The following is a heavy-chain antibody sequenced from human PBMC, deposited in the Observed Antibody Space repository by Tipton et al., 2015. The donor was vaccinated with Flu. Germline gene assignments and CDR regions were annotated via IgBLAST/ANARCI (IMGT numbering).Heavy chain of an antibody. D-gene: IGHD3-3*01. V-gene: IGHV4-39*07. J-gene: IGHJ4*02. CDR2: IYYSGST. Sequence: LRLSCTVSGGSISSSSYYWGWIRQPPGKGLEWIGSIYYSGSTYYNPSLKSRVTISVDTSKNQFSLKLSSVTAADTATYYCASRFLGHGGFDSWGQGTLVTVST. CDR3: ASRFLGHGGFDS. CDR1: GGSISSSSYY.